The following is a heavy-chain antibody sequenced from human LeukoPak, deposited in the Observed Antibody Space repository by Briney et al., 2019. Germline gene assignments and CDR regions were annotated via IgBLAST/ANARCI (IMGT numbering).Heavy chain of an antibody. CDR2: IYTSGST. CDR3: ARGHGIYYYYMDV. V-gene: IGHV4-61*02. D-gene: IGHD5-12*01. Sequence: PSETLSLTCTVSGGSISSGSYYWSWIRQPAGKGLEWIGRIYTSGSTNYNPSLESRVTISVDTSKNQFSLKLSSVTAADTAVYYCARGHGIYYYYMDVWGKGTTVTVSS. J-gene: IGHJ6*03. CDR1: GGSISSGSYY.